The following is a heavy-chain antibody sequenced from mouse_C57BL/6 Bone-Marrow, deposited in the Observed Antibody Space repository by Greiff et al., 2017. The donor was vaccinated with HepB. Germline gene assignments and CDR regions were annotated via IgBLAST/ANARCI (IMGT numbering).Heavy chain of an antibody. Sequence: EVKLMESVAELVRPGASVKLSCTASGFNIKNTYMHWVKQRPEQGLEWIGRIDPANGNTKYAPKFQGKATITADTSSNTAYLQLSSLTSEDTAIYYCARGAYDYDKIYWYFDVWGTGTTVTVSS. CDR1: GFNIKNTY. D-gene: IGHD2-4*01. J-gene: IGHJ1*03. CDR2: IDPANGNT. V-gene: IGHV14-3*01. CDR3: ARGAYDYDKIYWYFDV.